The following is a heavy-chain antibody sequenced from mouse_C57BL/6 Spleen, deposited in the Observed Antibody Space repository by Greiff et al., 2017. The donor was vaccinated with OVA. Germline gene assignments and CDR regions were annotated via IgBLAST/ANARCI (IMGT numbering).Heavy chain of an antibody. Sequence: VQLQQSGAELVKPGASVKISCKASGYAFSSYWMNWVKQRPGKGLEWIGQIYPGDGDTNYNGKFKGKATLTADKSCSTAYMQLSSLTSEDSAVYFCARQPSGYAMDYWGQGTSVTVSS. D-gene: IGHD3-1*01. J-gene: IGHJ4*01. CDR3: ARQPSGYAMDY. CDR2: IYPGDGDT. V-gene: IGHV1-80*01. CDR1: GYAFSSYW.